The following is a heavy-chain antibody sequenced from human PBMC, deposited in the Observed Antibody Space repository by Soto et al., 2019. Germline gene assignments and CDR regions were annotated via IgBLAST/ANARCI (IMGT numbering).Heavy chain of an antibody. J-gene: IGHJ4*02. CDR2: ISGSGSTI. V-gene: IGHV3-11*01. CDR1: GFTFSGYY. Sequence: GGSLRLSCAASGFTFSGYYMNWIRQAPGKGLEWVSYISGSGSTIKYTDSVKGRFTISRDNAKKSLYLQMNSLRTEDTAVYFCAREYGYSSSSTPAFNYWGQGTQVTVSS. CDR3: AREYGYSSSSTPAFNY. D-gene: IGHD6-6*01.